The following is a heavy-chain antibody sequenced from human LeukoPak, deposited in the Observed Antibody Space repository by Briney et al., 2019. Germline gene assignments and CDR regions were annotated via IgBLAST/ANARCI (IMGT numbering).Heavy chain of an antibody. D-gene: IGHD3-10*01. CDR3: AKAESGDFDY. CDR2: ISGSGGST. V-gene: IGHV3-23*01. Sequence: GGSLRLSCAASGFTFSSYAMSWVRQAPGEGLEWVSAISGSGGSTYYADSVKGRFTTSRDNSKNTLYLQMNSLRAEDTAVYYCAKAESGDFDYWGQGTLVTVSS. CDR1: GFTFSSYA. J-gene: IGHJ4*02.